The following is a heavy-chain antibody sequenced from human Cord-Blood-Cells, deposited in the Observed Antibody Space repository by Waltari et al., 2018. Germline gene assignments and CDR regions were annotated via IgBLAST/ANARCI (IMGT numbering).Heavy chain of an antibody. CDR3: ARVRYYDSSGYYYYFDY. CDR2: IIPIFGTA. J-gene: IGHJ4*02. D-gene: IGHD3-22*01. Sequence: VQLVQSGAEVKKHGPSVTVSCKASGGPLGSYAITWVRPPTGQGLELMGGIIPIFGTANSAQKFQGRVTITADESTSTAYKELSSLRSEDTAVYYCARVRYYDSSGYYYYFDYWGQGTLVTVSS. CDR1: GGPLGSYA. V-gene: IGHV1-69*01.